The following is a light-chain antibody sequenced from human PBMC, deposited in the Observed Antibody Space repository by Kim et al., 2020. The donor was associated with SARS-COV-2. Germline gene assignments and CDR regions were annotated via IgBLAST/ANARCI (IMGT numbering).Light chain of an antibody. CDR3: LLYYSGTWV. CDR1: TGAVTSGYY. J-gene: IGLJ3*02. V-gene: IGLV7-43*01. CDR2: NTN. Sequence: QAVVTQEPSLTVSPGGTVTLTCASSTGAVTSGYYPNWFQQKPGQAPRTLIYNTNNKHSWTPARFSGSLLGGKAALTLSGVQPEDEAEYYCLLYYSGTWVFGGGTHLTVL.